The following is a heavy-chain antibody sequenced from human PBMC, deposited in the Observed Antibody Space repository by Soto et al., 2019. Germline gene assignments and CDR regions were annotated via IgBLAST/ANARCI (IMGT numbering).Heavy chain of an antibody. V-gene: IGHV1-69*06. Sequence: ASVKVSCKASGGTLTRYAGSWVRQAPGQGPEGMGRIVPLFGTEKSAQKFQGRIKMTADKSTNTAYLELTSLTSEDTAVYFCARAGSNCTDGICFHHFDYWGQGTLVTVSS. D-gene: IGHD2-8*01. J-gene: IGHJ4*02. CDR1: GGTLTRYA. CDR3: ARAGSNCTDGICFHHFDY. CDR2: IVPLFGTE.